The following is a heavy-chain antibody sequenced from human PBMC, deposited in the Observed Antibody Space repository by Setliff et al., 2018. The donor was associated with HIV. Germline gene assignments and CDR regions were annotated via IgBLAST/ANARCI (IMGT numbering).Heavy chain of an antibody. D-gene: IGHD1-26*01. CDR3: ASGSHGEGATDY. CDR2: IIPIFGTA. CDR1: GGTFSSYA. J-gene: IGHJ4*02. V-gene: IGHV1-69*13. Sequence: SVKVSCKTSGGTFSSYAISWVGQAPGQGLEWMGGIIPIFGTANYAQKFQGRVTITADESTNTAYMELSSLRSEDTAVYYCASGSHGEGATDYWGLGTLVTVSS.